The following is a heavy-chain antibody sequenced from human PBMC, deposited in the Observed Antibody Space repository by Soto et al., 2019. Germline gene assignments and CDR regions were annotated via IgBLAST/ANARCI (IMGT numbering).Heavy chain of an antibody. D-gene: IGHD3-10*01. CDR3: VRPLPSGQTHARDV. CDR1: GLPVAGSY. J-gene: IGHJ6*02. Sequence: VGSLRLSCVASGLPVAGSYMAWVRQAPGKGLEWASVIYNDGTTYYSQSVEGRFTISRDTSKNTLYLQMDRLRDEDTAVYYCVRPLPSGQTHARDVWGQGTTVTVSS. CDR2: IYNDGTT. V-gene: IGHV3-53*01.